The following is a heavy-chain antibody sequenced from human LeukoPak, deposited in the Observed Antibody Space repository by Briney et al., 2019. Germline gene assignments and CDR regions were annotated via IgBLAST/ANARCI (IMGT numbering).Heavy chain of an antibody. J-gene: IGHJ4*02. V-gene: IGHV4-59*08. CDR2: IYYSGST. D-gene: IGHD5/OR15-5a*01. CDR1: GGSISGYY. Sequence: SETLSHTRTVSGGSISGYYCSWIRQPPGKRLEWIGYIYYSGSTNYNPFLQSLVTISVDTSKNQFSVKLNSVTAADTAVYYCARLSSVYYYPDYWGQGTLVTVSS. CDR3: ARLSSVYYYPDY.